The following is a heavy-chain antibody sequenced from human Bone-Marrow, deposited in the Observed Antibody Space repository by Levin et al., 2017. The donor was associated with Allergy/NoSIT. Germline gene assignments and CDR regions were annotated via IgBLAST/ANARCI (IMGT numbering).Heavy chain of an antibody. Sequence: SCVASGFTFSSSWMSWVRQAPGKGLEWVANIKADESEKYCVDSVKGRFTISRDNAKNSLFLQMNSLRAEDTAVYYCVRGGTNFASWGQGTLVTVSS. V-gene: IGHV3-7*01. J-gene: IGHJ4*02. CDR1: GFTFSSSW. CDR2: IKADESEK. D-gene: IGHD1-1*01. CDR3: VRGGTNFAS.